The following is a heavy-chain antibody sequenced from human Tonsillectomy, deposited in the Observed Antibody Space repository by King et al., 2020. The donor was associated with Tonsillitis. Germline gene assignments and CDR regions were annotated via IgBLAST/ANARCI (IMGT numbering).Heavy chain of an antibody. CDR2: IYPGDSDT. J-gene: IGHJ4*02. CDR1: GYSFTNYW. D-gene: IGHD2-15*01. V-gene: IGHV5-51*01. CDR3: ARHGYGSGGSCYSQFDY. Sequence: QLVQSGAEVKKPGESLMISCKGSGYSFTNYWIAWVRQMPGKSLEWMGMIYPGDSDTRYSPSFQGQVTISADKSISTAYLQWSSLKASDTAMYYCARHGYGSGGSCYSQFDYWGQGTLVTVSS.